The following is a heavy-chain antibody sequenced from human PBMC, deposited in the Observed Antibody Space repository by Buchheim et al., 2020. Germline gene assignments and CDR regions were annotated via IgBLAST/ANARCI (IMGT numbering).Heavy chain of an antibody. J-gene: IGHJ6*02. V-gene: IGHV3-74*01. CDR2: INSDGRTT. CDR1: GFTFSSYW. Sequence: EVQLVESGGGLVQPGGSLRLSCAASGFTFSSYWMHWVRQAPGKGLVCVARINSDGRTTTYADSVKGRFTISRDNAMNTLYLQMNSLRAEDTAVYYCVTSGSYYYYAMDVWGQETT. D-gene: IGHD3-22*01. CDR3: VTSGSYYYYAMDV.